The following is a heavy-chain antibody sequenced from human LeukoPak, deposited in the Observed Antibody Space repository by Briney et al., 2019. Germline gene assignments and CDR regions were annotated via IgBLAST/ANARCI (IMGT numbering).Heavy chain of an antibody. J-gene: IGHJ4*02. CDR3: ARDHYYGSGSSYKDY. CDR2: ISSSSSTI. D-gene: IGHD3-10*01. CDR1: GFTFSNYN. V-gene: IGHV3-48*01. Sequence: PGGSLRLSCAASGFTFSNYNMNWVRQAPGKGLERVSYISSSSSTIYYADSVKGRFTISRDNAKNSLYLQMNSLRAEDTAVYYCARDHYYGSGSSYKDYWGQGSLVTVSS.